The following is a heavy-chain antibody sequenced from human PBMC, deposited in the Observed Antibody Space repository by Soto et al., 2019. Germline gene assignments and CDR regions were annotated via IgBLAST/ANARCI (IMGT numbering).Heavy chain of an antibody. CDR3: ARDCRGGTCFPKWFDP. V-gene: IGHV1-69*01. CDR2: VIPIFGTP. D-gene: IGHD2-15*01. Sequence: QVQLVQSGPEVRRPGSSVKVSCKASGGSFSDFAISWVRQAPGQGLEWMGGVIPIFGTPKYAQKFQGRITIIADEHTNTAYMELSSLTSKDTAVYYCARDCRGGTCFPKWFDPWGQGTLVTVSS. CDR1: GGSFSDFA. J-gene: IGHJ5*02.